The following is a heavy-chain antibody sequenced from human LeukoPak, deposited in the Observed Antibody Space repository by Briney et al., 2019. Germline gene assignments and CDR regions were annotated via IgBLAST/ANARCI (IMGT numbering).Heavy chain of an antibody. J-gene: IGHJ4*02. CDR1: RFTATSDY. CDR2: IYFGGTT. V-gene: IGHV3-53*01. CDR3: ARGDGVYVY. Sequence: GGSLRLSCAHSRFTATSDYMTWVRPAPGQGLEWVSVIYFGGTTYYADPVKGRFTISRDNSKKTVYLQRNSLRVEDTAVYYRARGDGVYVYWGQGTLVTVSS. D-gene: IGHD5/OR15-5a*01.